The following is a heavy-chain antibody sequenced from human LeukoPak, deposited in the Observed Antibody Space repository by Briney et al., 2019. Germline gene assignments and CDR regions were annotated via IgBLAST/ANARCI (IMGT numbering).Heavy chain of an antibody. V-gene: IGHV1-2*02. D-gene: IGHD6-6*01. CDR2: ISPDSGAT. CDR1: GYTFTGYY. J-gene: IGHJ4*02. CDR3: AREGYSTSSGPLDY. Sequence: GASVKVSCKASGYTFTGYYMHWVRQAPGQGLEWMGWISPDSGATNYAQRFQGRVTMTRDTSISTAYMELSSLRSDDTAVYFRAREGYSTSSGPLDYWGQGTLVTVSS.